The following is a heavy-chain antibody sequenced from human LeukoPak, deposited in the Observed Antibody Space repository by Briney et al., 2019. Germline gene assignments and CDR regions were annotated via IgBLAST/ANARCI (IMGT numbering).Heavy chain of an antibody. J-gene: IGHJ6*03. CDR1: GGSINNTLFY. Sequence: SESLSLTCTVSGGSINNTLFYWGWIPQPPGKGRVWIGFVYYSGSTNYNPSLKSRVTISVDTSKNQFSLKLSSVTAADTAVYYCASSGSSYPRDYYYYMDVWGKGTTVTVSS. CDR3: ASSGSSYPRDYYYYMDV. CDR2: VYYSGST. D-gene: IGHD1-26*01. V-gene: IGHV4-61*05.